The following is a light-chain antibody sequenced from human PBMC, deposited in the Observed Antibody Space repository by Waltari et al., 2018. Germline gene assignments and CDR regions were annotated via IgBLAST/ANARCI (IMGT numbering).Light chain of an antibody. CDR3: LQYNSYPWT. Sequence: DIQVTQSPSTLSASVGDRVTITCRASQSIVVWLAWYQQKPGKAPRLLIYQASYLEIGVPSRFSGSASGTAFTRTISSLQADDFATYYCLQYNSYPWTFGQGTTVEIK. CDR2: QAS. J-gene: IGKJ1*01. CDR1: QSIVVW. V-gene: IGKV1-5*03.